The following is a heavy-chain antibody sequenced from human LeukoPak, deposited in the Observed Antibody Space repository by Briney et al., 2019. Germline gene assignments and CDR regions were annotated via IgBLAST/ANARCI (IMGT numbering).Heavy chain of an antibody. V-gene: IGHV1-58*02. CDR3: AASSSLWQWLDPGGFDY. D-gene: IGHD6-19*01. CDR2: IVVGSGNT. J-gene: IGHJ4*02. Sequence: SVKVSCKAPGFTFTSSAMQWVRQARGQRLEWIGWIVVGSGNTNYAQKFQERVTITRDMSTSTAYMELSSLRSEDTAVYYCAASSSLWQWLDPGGFDYWGQGTLVTVSS. CDR1: GFTFTSSA.